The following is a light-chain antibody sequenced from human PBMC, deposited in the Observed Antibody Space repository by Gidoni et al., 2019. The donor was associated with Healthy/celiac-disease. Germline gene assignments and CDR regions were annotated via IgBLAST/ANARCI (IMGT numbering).Light chain of an antibody. Sequence: EIVMTQSPATLSVSPGERATLSCRARQSVSSNLTWYQQKPGQAPRLLLYGASTRATGIPARFSGSGSGTEFTLTISSLQSEDFAVYYCQQYNNWPPHMYTFGQGTKLEIK. CDR2: GAS. CDR1: QSVSSN. CDR3: QQYNNWPPHMYT. V-gene: IGKV3-15*01. J-gene: IGKJ2*01.